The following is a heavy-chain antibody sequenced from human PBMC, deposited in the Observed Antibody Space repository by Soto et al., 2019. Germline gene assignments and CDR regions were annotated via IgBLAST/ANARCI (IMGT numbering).Heavy chain of an antibody. J-gene: IGHJ4*02. D-gene: IGHD7-27*01. CDR1: GYTFSSYA. CDR2: INAGYGNT. V-gene: IGHV1-3*01. CDR3: ARDTGDGTFDF. Sequence: ASVKVSCKASGYTFSSYAMHWVRQAPGQRLEWMGWINAGYGNTKSSQKFQDRVTISRDTSASTAYMELTILRSEGTAVYYCARDTGDGTFDFWGQGTLVTVSS.